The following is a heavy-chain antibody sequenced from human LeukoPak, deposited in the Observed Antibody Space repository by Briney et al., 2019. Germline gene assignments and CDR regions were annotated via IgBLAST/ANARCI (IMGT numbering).Heavy chain of an antibody. V-gene: IGHV3-30-3*01. D-gene: IGHD3-22*01. CDR3: ASSNEFYYDTSTYVDY. Sequence: GTSLRLSCAASGFPFSRYAVHWVRQAPGKGLEWVAFRSHDGGIEDYADSVKGRFTISRDNSRNTLYLQMNSLKPEDTAVYYCASSNEFYYDTSTYVDYWGQGTLVTVSS. CDR1: GFPFSRYA. CDR2: RSHDGGIE. J-gene: IGHJ4*02.